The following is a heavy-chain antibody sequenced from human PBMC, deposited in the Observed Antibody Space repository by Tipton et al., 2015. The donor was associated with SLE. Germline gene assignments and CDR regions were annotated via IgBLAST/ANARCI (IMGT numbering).Heavy chain of an antibody. V-gene: IGHV4-31*03. CDR2: IYYSGSP. CDR3: ARDGILTGQFDY. CDR1: GGSISSGGYY. J-gene: IGHJ4*02. Sequence: TLSLTCTVSGGSISSGGYYWSWIRQHPGKGLEWIGYIYYSGSPYYNPSLKSRVTISVDTSKNQFSLKLSAVTAADTAVYYCARDGILTGQFDYWGQGTLVTVSS. D-gene: IGHD3-9*01.